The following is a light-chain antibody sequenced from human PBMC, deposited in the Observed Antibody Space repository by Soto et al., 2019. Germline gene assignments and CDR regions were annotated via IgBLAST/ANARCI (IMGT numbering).Light chain of an antibody. V-gene: IGKV3-11*01. CDR2: DAS. Sequence: EIVLTQSPATLSLSPGEIATVSCRASQCVSNYLAWYEQKPGQAPRLLIYDASNRATGIPARFSGSGSGTDFTLTISSLEPEDFAVYYCQQRSNWPPLTFGGGTKVEIK. CDR3: QQRSNWPPLT. CDR1: QCVSNY. J-gene: IGKJ4*01.